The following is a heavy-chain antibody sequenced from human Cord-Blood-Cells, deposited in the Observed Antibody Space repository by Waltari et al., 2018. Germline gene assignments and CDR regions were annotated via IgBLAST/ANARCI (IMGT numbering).Heavy chain of an antibody. CDR3: ARIYYGSGSYYDAFDI. CDR1: GYTFTGCY. D-gene: IGHD3-10*01. J-gene: IGHJ3*02. Sequence: QVQLVQSGAEVKKPGASVKVSCKASGYTFTGCYMHWVRQAPGQGLEWMGWINPNSGGTNYAQKFQGRVTMTRDTSISTAYMELSRLRSDDTAVYYCARIYYGSGSYYDAFDIWGQGTMVTVSS. V-gene: IGHV1-2*02. CDR2: INPNSGGT.